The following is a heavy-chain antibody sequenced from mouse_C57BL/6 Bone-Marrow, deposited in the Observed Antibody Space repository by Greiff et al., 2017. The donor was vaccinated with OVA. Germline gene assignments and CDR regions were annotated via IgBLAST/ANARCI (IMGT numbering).Heavy chain of an antibody. V-gene: IGHV5-12*01. CDR1: GFTFSDFY. CDR2: ISNGGGCT. Sequence: EVKLMESGGGLVQPGGSLKLSCAASGFTFSDFYMYWIRQTPEKRLEWVAYISNGGGCTYYPDTVKGRFTISRDNAKHTLYLQMSRLKSEDTAMYYCARLDAMDYWGQGTSVTVSS. J-gene: IGHJ4*01. CDR3: ARLDAMDY.